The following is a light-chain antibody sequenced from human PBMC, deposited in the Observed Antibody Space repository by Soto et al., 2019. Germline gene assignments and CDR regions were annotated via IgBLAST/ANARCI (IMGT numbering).Light chain of an antibody. CDR2: DVS. Sequence: QSVLTQPASVSGSPGQSITISCTGTSSDVGGYNYVSWYQQHPGKAPKLMIYDVSNRPSGVSNRFSGSKSGNTASLTISGIQAEDGADYSCSSYTSSSTLVVFGGGTKLTVL. CDR1: SSDVGGYNY. V-gene: IGLV2-14*01. J-gene: IGLJ2*01. CDR3: SSYTSSSTLVV.